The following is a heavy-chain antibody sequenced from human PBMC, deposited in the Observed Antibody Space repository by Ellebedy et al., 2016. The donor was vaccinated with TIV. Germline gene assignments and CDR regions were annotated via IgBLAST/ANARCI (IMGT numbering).Heavy chain of an antibody. D-gene: IGHD5-18*01. V-gene: IGHV3-23*01. CDR1: GFTFSSYW. CDR3: EKDRTSGDGYWVFDQ. CDR2: IFGSGGGI. Sequence: GESLKISCAASGFTFSSYWMSWVRQAPGKGLEWVSGIFGSGGGISYADSVKGRFTISRDNSKGMLHLQMNSLRPEDTAVYYCEKDRTSGDGYWVFDQWGQGTLVTVSS. J-gene: IGHJ4*02.